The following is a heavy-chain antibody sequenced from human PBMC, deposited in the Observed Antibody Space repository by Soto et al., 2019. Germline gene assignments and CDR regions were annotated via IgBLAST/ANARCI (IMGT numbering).Heavy chain of an antibody. CDR2: ISAHNGNT. V-gene: IGHV1-18*01. CDR1: GYNFTSYG. J-gene: IGHJ4*02. D-gene: IGHD1-1*01. CDR3: ARGRYGDY. Sequence: QVHLVQSGGEVKKPGASVKVSCKASGYNFTSYGITWVRQAPGQGLEWMGWISAHNGNTDYAQKLQGRVIVTRDTSTRTAYMELRSLISDDTAVYYCARGRYGDYWGQGALVTVSS.